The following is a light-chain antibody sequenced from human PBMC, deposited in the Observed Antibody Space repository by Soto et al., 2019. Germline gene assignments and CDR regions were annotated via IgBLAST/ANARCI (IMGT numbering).Light chain of an antibody. V-gene: IGKV3-20*01. Sequence: EVVMTQSPATLSVSPGEGATLSCRASQSVTSNYLAWYQQKPGKAPRLLIHGISNRATGVPDRFSGSGSGTDFTLTISRLEPEDFAVYYCQQYGSSSLTFGPGTKVDI. CDR3: QQYGSSSLT. CDR1: QSVTSNY. J-gene: IGKJ3*01. CDR2: GIS.